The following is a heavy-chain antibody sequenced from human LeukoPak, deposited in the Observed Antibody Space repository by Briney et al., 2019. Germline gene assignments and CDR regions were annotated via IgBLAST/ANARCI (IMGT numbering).Heavy chain of an antibody. V-gene: IGHV3-30-3*01. Sequence: PGGSLTLSCAASGFTFSSYAMHWVRQAPGKGLEWVAVISYDGSNKYYADSVKGRFTISRDNTNNTLYLQMNGPSAEDTAMYYCARGDYAVYYYGVDVWGEGNTVTVSS. CDR1: GFTFSSYA. CDR2: ISYDGSNK. J-gene: IGHJ6*04. CDR3: ARGDYAVYYYGVDV. D-gene: IGHD4-17*01.